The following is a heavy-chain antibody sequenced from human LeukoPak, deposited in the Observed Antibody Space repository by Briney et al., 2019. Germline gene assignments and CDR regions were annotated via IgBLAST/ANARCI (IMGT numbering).Heavy chain of an antibody. CDR1: GFTFSSYA. V-gene: IGHV3-23*01. D-gene: IGHD3-22*01. CDR2: ISGSGGST. J-gene: IGHJ4*02. Sequence: PGGSLRLSCAASGFTFSSYAMSWVRQAPGKGLEWVSAISGSGGSTYYADSVKGRFTISRDNSKNTPYLQMNSLRAEDTAVYYCAKGAYYYDSSDERVYWGQGTLVTVSS. CDR3: AKGAYYYDSSDERVY.